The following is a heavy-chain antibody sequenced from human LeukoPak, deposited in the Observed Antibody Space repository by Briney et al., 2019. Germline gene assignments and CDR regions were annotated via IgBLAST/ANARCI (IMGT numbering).Heavy chain of an antibody. J-gene: IGHJ5*02. CDR2: IYTSGST. D-gene: IGHD3-10*01. CDR1: GGSISSGSSC. V-gene: IGHV4-61*02. Sequence: PSETLSLTCTVSGGSISSGSSCWSWIRQPAGKGLEWIVRIYTSGSTNYNPSLKSRATISVDTSKNQFSLKLSSVTAADTAVYYCAREWFGELFPKNWFDPWGQGTLVTVSS. CDR3: AREWFGELFPKNWFDP.